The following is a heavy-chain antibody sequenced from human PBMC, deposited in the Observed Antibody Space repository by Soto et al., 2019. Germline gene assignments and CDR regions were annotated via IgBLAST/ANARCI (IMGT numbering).Heavy chain of an antibody. V-gene: IGHV3-21*01. J-gene: IGHJ4*02. CDR3: ARESEDLTSNFDY. Sequence: GGSLRFSCAASGFTFSRYSMNWVRQAPGKGLEWVSSISSTTNYIYYADSMKGRFTVSRDNAKNSVYLDMNSLSAEDTAVYYCARESEDLTSNFDYWGQGTLVTSPQ. CDR2: ISSTTNYI. CDR1: GFTFSRYS.